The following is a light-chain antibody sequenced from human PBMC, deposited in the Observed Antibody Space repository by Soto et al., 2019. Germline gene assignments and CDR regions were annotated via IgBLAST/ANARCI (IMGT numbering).Light chain of an antibody. V-gene: IGKV1-13*02. CDR1: QGIASA. Sequence: AIPLTQSPSSLSASVGDRVTVTCRASQGIASAVAWYQQKPGKPPKLLISDASSLESGVPSRFSGSGAGTDFTLTITSLQPEDLATDYCQQFNSFPITFGHGTRLEIK. CDR2: DAS. CDR3: QQFNSFPIT. J-gene: IGKJ5*01.